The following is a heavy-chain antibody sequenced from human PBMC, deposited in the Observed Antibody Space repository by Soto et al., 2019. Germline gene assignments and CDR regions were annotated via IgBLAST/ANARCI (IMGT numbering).Heavy chain of an antibody. CDR2: IYYSGST. CDR3: ASRAYGSGNMDV. Sequence: QLQLQASGPGLVKPSETLSLTCTVSGGSISSDSYYWGWIRQPPGKGLEWIGNIYYSGSTYYNPALKSRVTISVDTSKNRFSLKLSSVTAADTAVYYCASRAYGSGNMDVWGKGTTVTVSS. CDR1: GGSISSDSYY. D-gene: IGHD3-10*01. J-gene: IGHJ6*03. V-gene: IGHV4-39*01.